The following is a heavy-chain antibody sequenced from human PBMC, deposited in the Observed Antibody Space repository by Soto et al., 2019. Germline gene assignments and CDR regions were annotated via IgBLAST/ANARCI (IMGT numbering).Heavy chain of an antibody. Sequence: PGGSLRLSCAASGFTFSSYGMHWVRQAPGKGLEWVAVISYDGSNKYYADSVKGRFTISRDNSKNTLYLQMNSLRAEDTAVYYCAKEGIAAVDYYYHYGMDVWGQGTTVTVSS. V-gene: IGHV3-30*18. J-gene: IGHJ6*02. D-gene: IGHD6-13*01. CDR2: ISYDGSNK. CDR3: AKEGIAAVDYYYHYGMDV. CDR1: GFTFSSYG.